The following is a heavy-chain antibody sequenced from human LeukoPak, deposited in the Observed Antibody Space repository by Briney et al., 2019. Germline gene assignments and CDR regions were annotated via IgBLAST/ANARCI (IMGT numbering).Heavy chain of an antibody. Sequence: SETLSLTCAVYGGTFSGYYWSWLRQPPGKGLEWIGEINHSGSTNYNPSLKSRVTISVDTSKNQFSLKLSSVTAADTAVCYCARRVVVTSGYNWFDPWGQGTLVTVSS. D-gene: IGHD3-22*01. CDR2: INHSGST. J-gene: IGHJ5*02. CDR3: ARRVVVTSGYNWFDP. V-gene: IGHV4-34*01. CDR1: GGTFSGYY.